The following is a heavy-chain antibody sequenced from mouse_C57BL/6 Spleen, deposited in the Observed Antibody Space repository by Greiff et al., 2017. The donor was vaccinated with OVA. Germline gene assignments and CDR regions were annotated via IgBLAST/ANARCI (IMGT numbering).Heavy chain of an antibody. CDR1: GYSFTGYY. V-gene: IGHV1-42*01. D-gene: IGHD2-5*01. J-gene: IGHJ1*03. Sequence: GYSFTGYYMNWVKQSPEKSLEWIGEINPSTGGTTYNQKFKAKATLTVDKSSSTAYMQLKSLTSEDSAVYYCARSWDDSNRYWYFDVWGTGTTVTVSS. CDR3: ARSWDDSNRYWYFDV. CDR2: INPSTGGT.